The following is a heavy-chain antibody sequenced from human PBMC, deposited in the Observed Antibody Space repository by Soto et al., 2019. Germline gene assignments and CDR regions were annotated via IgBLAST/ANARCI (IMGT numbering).Heavy chain of an antibody. CDR3: ARPSARTGSSLGY. Sequence: ASVKVSCKASGYTFTSHAMHWVRQAPGQRLEWMGWINAGNGNTKYSQKFQGRVTITRDTSASTAYMELSSLRSEDTAVYYCARPSARTGSSLGYWGQGTLVAVSS. D-gene: IGHD6-13*01. CDR2: INAGNGNT. V-gene: IGHV1-3*01. CDR1: GYTFTSHA. J-gene: IGHJ4*02.